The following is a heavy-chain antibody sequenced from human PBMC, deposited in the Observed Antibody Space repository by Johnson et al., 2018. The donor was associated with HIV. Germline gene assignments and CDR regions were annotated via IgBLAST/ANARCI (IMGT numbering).Heavy chain of an antibody. CDR1: GFTFSDHY. Sequence: VQLVESGGGLVQPGGSLILSCAASGFTFSDHYMDWVRQAPGKGLEWVSVIYSGGSTYYADSVKGRFTISRDNSTNTLYLQMNSLRAEDTALYYCARDGGETIVVVIAGRPPEDHDAFDIWGQGTMVTVSS. CDR2: IYSGGST. V-gene: IGHV3-66*01. CDR3: ARDGGETIVVVIAGRPPEDHDAFDI. D-gene: IGHD2-21*01. J-gene: IGHJ3*02.